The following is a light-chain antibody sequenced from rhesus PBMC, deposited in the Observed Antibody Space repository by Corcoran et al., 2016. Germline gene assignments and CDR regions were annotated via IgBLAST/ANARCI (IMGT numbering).Light chain of an antibody. CDR1: QGISNA. J-gene: IGKJ4*01. CDR3: QQGYSTPLT. V-gene: IGKV1-33*02. CDR2: TAS. Sequence: DIQMSQSPSSLSASVGDKVTITCRASQGISNALAWYQQKPGKAPKLLVYTASSLESGVPSRFSGSRSGTDFTLTNSSLKSEDFATYYCQQGYSTPLTFGGGTKVELK.